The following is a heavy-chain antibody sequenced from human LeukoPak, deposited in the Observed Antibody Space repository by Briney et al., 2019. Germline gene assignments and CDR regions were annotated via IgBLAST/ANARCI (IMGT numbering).Heavy chain of an antibody. CDR3: AKVPLDYGDYGPLDYYYGMDV. V-gene: IGHV3-23*01. D-gene: IGHD4-17*01. J-gene: IGHJ6*02. Sequence: GGSLRLSCAASGFTFSSYAMSWVRQAPGKGLEWVSAISGSGGSTYYADSVKGRFTISRDNSKNTLYLQMNSLRAEDTAVYYCAKVPLDYGDYGPLDYYYGMDVWGQGTTVTVSS. CDR2: ISGSGGST. CDR1: GFTFSSYA.